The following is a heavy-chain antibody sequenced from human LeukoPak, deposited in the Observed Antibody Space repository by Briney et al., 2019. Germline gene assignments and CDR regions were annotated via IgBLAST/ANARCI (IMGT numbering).Heavy chain of an antibody. CDR3: ARSGYDYGSFDY. D-gene: IGHD5-12*01. V-gene: IGHV4-30-2*01. J-gene: IGHJ4*02. CDR1: GGSISSGGYY. CDR2: IYHSGST. Sequence: TLSLTCTVSGGSISSGGYYWSWIRQPPGKGLEWIGYIYHSGSTYYNPSPKSRVTISVDRSKNQFSLKLSSVTAADTAVYYCARSGYDYGSFDYWGQGTLVTVSS.